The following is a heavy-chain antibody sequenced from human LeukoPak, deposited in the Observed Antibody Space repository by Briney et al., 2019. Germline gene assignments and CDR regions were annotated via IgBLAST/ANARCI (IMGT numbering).Heavy chain of an antibody. J-gene: IGHJ6*03. CDR1: GDSINTGSYY. CDR3: ARDRGYSYYYYYMDV. Sequence: PSQTLSLTCTVSGDSINTGSYYWSWIRQSAGKGLEWIGRVYSSGSTNYNPSLKSRVTISIDTSKNQFSLKLSSVTAADTAVYYCARDRGYSYYYYYMDVWGKGTTVTISS. V-gene: IGHV4-61*02. CDR2: VYSSGST. D-gene: IGHD5-18*01.